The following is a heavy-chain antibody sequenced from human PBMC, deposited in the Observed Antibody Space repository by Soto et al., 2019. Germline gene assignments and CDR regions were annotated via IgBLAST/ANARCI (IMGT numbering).Heavy chain of an antibody. D-gene: IGHD6-19*01. CDR2: IIAGGGTT. J-gene: IGHJ3*02. V-gene: IGHV3-23*01. CDR1: GFTFRSYA. Sequence: EVQLLESGGGLVQPGGSLRLSCAASGFTFRSYAMNWVRQAPGKGLEWVSNIIAGGGTTYYADSVKGRFTISRDNSKNTLYLQMNSLRADDTAVYYCAKDESSGWYRNAFDIWGQGTMVTVSS. CDR3: AKDESSGWYRNAFDI.